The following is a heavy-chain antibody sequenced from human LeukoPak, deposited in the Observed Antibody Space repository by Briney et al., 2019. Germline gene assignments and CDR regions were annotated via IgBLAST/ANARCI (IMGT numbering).Heavy chain of an antibody. Sequence: TGGSLSLSCAASGFTFDDYGMIWVRHAPGNGLEWVSSINWNGGNTGYEDSVKGRFTISRDNAKNMLYLQMNSLRGEDTAVYYDTTRVWWIYQFDYWGQGTLVSVSS. CDR3: TTRVWWIYQFDY. CDR1: GFTFDDYG. V-gene: IGHV3-20*04. J-gene: IGHJ4*02. D-gene: IGHD3-16*02. CDR2: INWNGGNT.